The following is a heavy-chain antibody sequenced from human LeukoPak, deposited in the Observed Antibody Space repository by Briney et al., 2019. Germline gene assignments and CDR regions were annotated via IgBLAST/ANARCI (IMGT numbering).Heavy chain of an antibody. D-gene: IGHD1-14*01. CDR3: VKERGNHTTDY. Sequence: SETLPLTCTVSGGSITNYYWAWIRQPPGKGLEWIGSMCYSGATYYNPPLKSRVTMSVDTSKKQFSLKLSSVTAADTAVYYCVKERGNHTTDYWGQGTLVTVSS. CDR1: GGSITNYY. J-gene: IGHJ4*02. CDR2: MCYSGAT. V-gene: IGHV4-59*12.